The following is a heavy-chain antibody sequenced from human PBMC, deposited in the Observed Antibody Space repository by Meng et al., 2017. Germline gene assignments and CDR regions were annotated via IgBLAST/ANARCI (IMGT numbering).Heavy chain of an antibody. Sequence: GSLRLSCTVSGGSISSYYWSWIRQPPGKGLEWIGYIYYSGSTNYNPSLKSRVTISVDTSKNQFSLKLSSVTAADTAVYYCARLYYYDSSGYYGERDAFDIWGQGTMVTVS. CDR2: IYYSGST. CDR3: ARLYYYDSSGYYGERDAFDI. J-gene: IGHJ3*02. V-gene: IGHV4-59*01. CDR1: GGSISSYY. D-gene: IGHD3-22*01.